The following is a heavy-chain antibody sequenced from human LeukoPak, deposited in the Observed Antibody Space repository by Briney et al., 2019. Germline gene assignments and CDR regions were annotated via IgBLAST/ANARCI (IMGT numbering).Heavy chain of an antibody. Sequence: ASVKVSCKASGYTFTSYDINWVRQATGQGLEWMGWMNPNSGNTGYAQKFQGRVTMTRNTSISTAYMELSSLRSEDTAVYYCARGRPLAAMVFNWFDAWGQGTLVTVSS. CDR2: MNPNSGNT. J-gene: IGHJ5*02. D-gene: IGHD5-18*01. CDR3: ARGRPLAAMVFNWFDA. V-gene: IGHV1-8*01. CDR1: GYTFTSYD.